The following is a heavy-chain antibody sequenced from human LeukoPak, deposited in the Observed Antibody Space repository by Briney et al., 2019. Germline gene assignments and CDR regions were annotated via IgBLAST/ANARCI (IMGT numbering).Heavy chain of an antibody. CDR2: IIPIFGTA. CDR3: AREYSGYDAYYFDY. V-gene: IGHV1-69*05. J-gene: IGHJ4*02. CDR1: GGTFSSYV. Sequence: SVKVSCKPSGGTFSSYVISWVRQAPGQGLEWMGRIIPIFGTANYAQKFQGRVPITTDESTSTAYMELSSLRSEDTAVYYCAREYSGYDAYYFDYWGQGTLVTVSS. D-gene: IGHD5-12*01.